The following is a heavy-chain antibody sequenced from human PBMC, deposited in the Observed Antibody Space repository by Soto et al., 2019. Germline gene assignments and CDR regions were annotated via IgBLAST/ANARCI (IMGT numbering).Heavy chain of an antibody. CDR3: ARVPSRPLPAAEQCDWMPYYAMDV. V-gene: IGHV4-61*01. CDR1: GGSVSSRSFY. D-gene: IGHD6-19*01. Sequence: SETLSLTCTVSGGSVSSRSFYWSWLRQSPGRGLEWIGYIHDSYSTNYSPSLKSRVTISVDTSKNQFALRLRSVTTADTAVYYWARVPSRPLPAAEQCDWMPYYAMDVWGQGTTVTVSS. J-gene: IGHJ6*02. CDR2: IHDSYST.